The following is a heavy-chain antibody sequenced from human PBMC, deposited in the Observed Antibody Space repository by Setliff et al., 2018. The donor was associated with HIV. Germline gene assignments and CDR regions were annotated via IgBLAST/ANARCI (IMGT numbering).Heavy chain of an antibody. D-gene: IGHD3-10*01. CDR3: ARDWGSITMGGSYYYYYGMDI. V-gene: IGHV4-28*03. Sequence: SETLSLTCVVSGYSISSNDWWGWIRQSPGKGLEWIGYIYYSGSIYYNPSLKSRVTMSVDTSKNQFSLKLSSVTAVDTAVYYCARDWGSITMGGSYYYYYGMDIWGQGTTVTV. J-gene: IGHJ6*02. CDR2: IYYSGSI. CDR1: GYSISSNDW.